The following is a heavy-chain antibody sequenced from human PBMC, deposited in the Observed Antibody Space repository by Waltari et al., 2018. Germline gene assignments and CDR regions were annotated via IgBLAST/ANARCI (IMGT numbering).Heavy chain of an antibody. CDR2: INHSGST. Sequence: QVQLQQWGAGLLKPSETLSLTCAVYGGSFSGYYWSWIRQPPGKGLEWCGEINHSGSTNYNPSLKSQVTISVDTSKNQFALKQSAVTAADTAVYYCARGGGYSGYDSGDYWGQGTLVTVSS. V-gene: IGHV4-34*01. CDR3: ARGGGYSGYDSGDY. J-gene: IGHJ4*02. D-gene: IGHD5-12*01. CDR1: GGSFSGYY.